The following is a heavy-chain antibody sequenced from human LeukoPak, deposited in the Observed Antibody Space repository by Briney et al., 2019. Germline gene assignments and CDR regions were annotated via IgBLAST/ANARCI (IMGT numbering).Heavy chain of an antibody. CDR2: ISSSGTFI. J-gene: IGHJ5*02. D-gene: IGHD3-10*01. V-gene: IGHV3-21*01. Sequence: PGGSLRLSCAASGFTFSSYSMNWVRQAPGKGLEWVSSISSSGTFIYYADSVKGRITVSRDNAKNSFYLQMNTLRAEDTAVYYCARDRQPYGSGSLNWFDPWGQGTLVTVSS. CDR3: ARDRQPYGSGSLNWFDP. CDR1: GFTFSSYS.